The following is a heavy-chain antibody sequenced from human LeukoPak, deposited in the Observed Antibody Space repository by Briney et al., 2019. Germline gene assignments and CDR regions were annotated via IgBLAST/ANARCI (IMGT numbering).Heavy chain of an antibody. CDR2: INAGNGNT. Sequence: ASVKVSCKASGYTFTSYAMHWVRQAPGQRLEWMGWINAGNGNTKYSQKFQGRVTTTGDTSASTAYMELSSLRSEDTAVYYCARAYYGSGSYYLTYWGQGTLVTVSS. J-gene: IGHJ4*02. CDR1: GYTFTSYA. D-gene: IGHD3-10*01. CDR3: ARAYYGSGSYYLTY. V-gene: IGHV1-3*01.